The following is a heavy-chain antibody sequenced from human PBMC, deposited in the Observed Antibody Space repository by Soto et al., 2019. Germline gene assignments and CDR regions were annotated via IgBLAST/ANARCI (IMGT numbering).Heavy chain of an antibody. Sequence: EVQLVESGGGLVQPGGSLRLTCAASGYTFSMFWMHWVRQVPGKGLVWVSRINSDGSSTSYADSVKGRFTISRDNAKNTLYLQMNRRRAEDTAVYYCGRGPSGYSYDWGQGTLVTVSS. D-gene: IGHD3-22*01. CDR2: INSDGSST. CDR3: GRGPSGYSYD. J-gene: IGHJ4*02. CDR1: GYTFSMFW. V-gene: IGHV3-74*01.